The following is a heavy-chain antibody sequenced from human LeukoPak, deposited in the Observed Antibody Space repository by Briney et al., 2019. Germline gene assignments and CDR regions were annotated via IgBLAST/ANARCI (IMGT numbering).Heavy chain of an antibody. Sequence: PGGSLRLSCAASGFTFSVSVMHWVRKAPGKGLEYVSVISSNGGSTSYANFVKGRLTISRDNSKNTLYLQMGSLRAEDMAVYYCARDLSGGGLDYWGQGTLVTVSS. D-gene: IGHD3-10*01. CDR1: GFTFSVSV. V-gene: IGHV3-64*01. CDR3: ARDLSGGGLDY. J-gene: IGHJ4*02. CDR2: ISSNGGST.